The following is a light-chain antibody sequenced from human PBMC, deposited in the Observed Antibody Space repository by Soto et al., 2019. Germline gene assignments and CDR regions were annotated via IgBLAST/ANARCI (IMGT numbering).Light chain of an antibody. CDR1: QSVSSNY. CDR3: QHFDRSIPSVT. Sequence: ETVLTQSPGTLSLSPGGRATLSCRASQSVSSNYLALYQHIPGQAPRHLIYGASTSATGITDRFSGSGSGTNFDLTISRLEPEASAVNYCQHFDRSIPSVTFGQGTKVE. J-gene: IGKJ1*01. CDR2: GAS. V-gene: IGKV3-20*01.